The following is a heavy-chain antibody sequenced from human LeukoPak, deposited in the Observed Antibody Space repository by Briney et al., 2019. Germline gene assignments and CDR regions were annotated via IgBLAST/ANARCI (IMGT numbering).Heavy chain of an antibody. Sequence: GSLRLSCAASGFTFSNYAMSWVRQAPGKGLEWVSAISGSGDSTHYADSVKGRFTISRDSSKNTLFLQMNSLRADDTAVYYCAGSSSASVFDYWGQGTLVTVSS. D-gene: IGHD6-6*01. CDR3: AGSSSASVFDY. CDR1: GFTFSNYA. V-gene: IGHV3-23*01. J-gene: IGHJ4*02. CDR2: ISGSGDST.